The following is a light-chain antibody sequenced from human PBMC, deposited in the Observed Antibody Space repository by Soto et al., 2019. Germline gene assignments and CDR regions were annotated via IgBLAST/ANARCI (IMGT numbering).Light chain of an antibody. CDR3: QQYGRSPLT. CDR1: QIFSRN. V-gene: IGKV3-20*01. CDR2: GSS. Sequence: LVMTQSPATVSVSPGERATLSCRASQIFSRNVAWYQQKPCQAPRLFIYGSSTRATGIPDRLSGSGSGTDFTLTISRLEPEDFAVYYCQQYGRSPLTFGQGTKVDIK. J-gene: IGKJ1*01.